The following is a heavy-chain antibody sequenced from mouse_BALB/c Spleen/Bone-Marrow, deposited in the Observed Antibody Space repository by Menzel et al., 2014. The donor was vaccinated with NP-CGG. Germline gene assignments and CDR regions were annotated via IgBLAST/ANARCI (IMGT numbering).Heavy chain of an antibody. Sequence: VQLQQSGTELAKPGASVKMSCKASGYTFTSYWIHWIKQRPGQGLEWIGYINPITGYTEYNQKFKDKATLTADKSSSTADIQLSSLTSDDSAVYYCARNYDYDGGYCAMDYWGQGTSVTVSS. CDR2: INPITGYT. CDR3: ARNYDYDGGYCAMDY. D-gene: IGHD2-4*01. J-gene: IGHJ4*01. CDR1: GYTFTSYW. V-gene: IGHV1-7*01.